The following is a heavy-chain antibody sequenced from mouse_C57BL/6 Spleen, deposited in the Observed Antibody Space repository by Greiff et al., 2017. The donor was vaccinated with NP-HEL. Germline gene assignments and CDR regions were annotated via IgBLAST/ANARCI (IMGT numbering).Heavy chain of an antibody. CDR2: ISDGGSYT. J-gene: IGHJ4*01. V-gene: IGHV5-4*01. Sequence: EVLLVESGGGLVKPGGSLKLSCAASGFTFSSYAMSWVRQTPEKRLEWVATISDGGSYTYYPDNVKGRFTISRDNAKNNLYLQMSHLKSEDTAMYYCARDENYGCRYAMDYWGQGTSVTVSS. D-gene: IGHD2-2*01. CDR1: GFTFSSYA. CDR3: ARDENYGCRYAMDY.